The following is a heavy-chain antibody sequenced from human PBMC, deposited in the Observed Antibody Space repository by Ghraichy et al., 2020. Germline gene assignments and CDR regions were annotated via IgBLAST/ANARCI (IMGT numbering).Heavy chain of an antibody. D-gene: IGHD3-3*01. J-gene: IGHJ6*02. Sequence: GESLNISCKGSDYDFTHYWIAWVRQMPGKGLEWMGIIYPGDSDIRYSPSFQGQVTISAHNYITTAYLQWSSLRAADTAIYYCARHHGASLRFGKGLGYFFYGMDVWGQGTTVTVSS. CDR3: ARHHGASLRFGKGLGYFFYGMDV. V-gene: IGHV5-51*01. CDR2: IYPGDSDI. CDR1: DYDFTHYW.